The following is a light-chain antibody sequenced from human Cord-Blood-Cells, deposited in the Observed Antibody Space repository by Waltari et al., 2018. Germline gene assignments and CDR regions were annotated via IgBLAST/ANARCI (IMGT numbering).Light chain of an antibody. Sequence: EIVMTQSPATLSVSPGETATPPCRASQSVGSNLARYQQEPARAPRLLIYGASNSATGIQARCSGGESGTAFTLTNSSLQSEGFAVYFCQQYNNWTLTCGGGTRVDIK. CDR3: QQYNNWTLT. J-gene: IGKJ4*01. CDR2: GAS. V-gene: IGKV3-15*01. CDR1: QSVGSN.